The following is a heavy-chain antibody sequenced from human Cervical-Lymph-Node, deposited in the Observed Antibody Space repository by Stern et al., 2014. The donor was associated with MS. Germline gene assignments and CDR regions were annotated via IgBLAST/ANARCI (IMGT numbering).Heavy chain of an antibody. V-gene: IGHV1-24*01. CDR3: ATDRDDFRSGYSAPTKGYGLDV. D-gene: IGHD3-3*01. CDR2: FDPEDGET. Sequence: QVQLVQSGAEVKKPGASVKVSCKVSGYTLTELSMHWVRQAPGKGLEWMGGFDPEDGETIYAQKFQGRVTMTEDTSTDTAYMELSCLRSEDTAVYYCATDRDDFRSGYSAPTKGYGLDVWGQGTTVTVTS. J-gene: IGHJ6*02. CDR1: GYTLTELS.